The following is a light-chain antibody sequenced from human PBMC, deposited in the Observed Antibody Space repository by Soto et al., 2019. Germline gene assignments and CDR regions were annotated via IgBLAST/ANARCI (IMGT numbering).Light chain of an antibody. CDR1: QSVSSS. CDR2: GAS. Sequence: SNSLGTLSLSKEERATLSCRASQSVSSSSLAWYQQKPGQAPRLLIYGASTRATGIPARFSGSGSGTEFTLTISSLQSEDFAVYCCQQYNNWPGTFGEGTKVDI. CDR3: QQYNNWPGT. J-gene: IGKJ1*01. V-gene: IGKV3-15*01.